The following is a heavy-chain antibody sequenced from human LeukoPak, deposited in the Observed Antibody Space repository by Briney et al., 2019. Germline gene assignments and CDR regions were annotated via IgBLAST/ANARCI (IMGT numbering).Heavy chain of an antibody. CDR2: ISTNDDNI. CDR3: ARSGTRQQLHPLRSWFDP. CDR1: GYTFTTYG. Sequence: GASVKVSCTASGYTFTTYGLSWVRQAPGQGLEWLGWISTNDDNIKYAQSLQGRLTLTIDTSTSTAYMELRSLTSDDTAVYYCARSGTRQQLHPLRSWFDPWGQGTLVTVSS. V-gene: IGHV1-18*01. D-gene: IGHD6-13*01. J-gene: IGHJ5*02.